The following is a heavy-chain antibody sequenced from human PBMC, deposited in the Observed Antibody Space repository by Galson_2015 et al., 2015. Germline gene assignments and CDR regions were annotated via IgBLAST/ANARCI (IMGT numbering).Heavy chain of an antibody. CDR2: ISWNSGSI. CDR1: GFTFDDYA. D-gene: IGHD2-8*01. J-gene: IGHJ3*02. CDR3: AKDIGVYANRGAFDI. Sequence: SLRLSCAASGFTFDDYAMHWVRQAPGKGLVWVSGISWNSGSIGYADSVKGRFTISRDNAKNSLYLQMNSLRAEDTALYYCAKDIGVYANRGAFDIWGQGTMVTVSS. V-gene: IGHV3-9*01.